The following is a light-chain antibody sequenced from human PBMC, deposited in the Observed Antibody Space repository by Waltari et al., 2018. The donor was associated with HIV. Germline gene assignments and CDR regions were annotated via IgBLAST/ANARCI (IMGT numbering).Light chain of an antibody. CDR3: QAWDSSTAV. J-gene: IGLJ2*01. CDR2: QDS. V-gene: IGLV3-1*01. Sequence: SYELTQPPSVSVSPGQTASITCSGDKLGDTYACWYQQKQVQSPVLVIYQDSKRPSGIPERFSGANSGNTAALTISGTQAMDEADYYCQAWDSSTAVFGGGTKLTVL. CDR1: KLGDTY.